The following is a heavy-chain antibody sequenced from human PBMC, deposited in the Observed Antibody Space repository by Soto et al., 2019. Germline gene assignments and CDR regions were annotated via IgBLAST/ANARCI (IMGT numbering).Heavy chain of an antibody. CDR1: GFTFSSYA. CDR2: ISGSGGST. V-gene: IGHV3-23*01. CDR3: ARKGVVRGYDWNYFDY. Sequence: GGSLRLSCAASGFTFSSYAMSWVRQAPGKGLEWVSAISGSGGSTYYADSVKGRFTISRDNSKNTLYLQMNSLRAEDTAVYYCARKGVVRGYDWNYFDYWGQGTLVTVSS. J-gene: IGHJ4*02. D-gene: IGHD5-12*01.